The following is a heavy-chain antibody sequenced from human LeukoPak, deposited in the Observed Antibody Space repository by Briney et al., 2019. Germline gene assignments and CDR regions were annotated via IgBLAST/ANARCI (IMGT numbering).Heavy chain of an antibody. J-gene: IGHJ6*03. D-gene: IGHD6-6*01. CDR2: INPNSGGT. CDR3: ARDPIAARPFGYYYMDV. CDR1: GYTFTGYY. V-gene: IGHV1-2*02. Sequence: ASVKVSCKASGYTFTGYYMHWVRQAPGQGLEWMGWINPNSGGTNYAQKFQGRVTMTRDTPISTAYMELSRLRSDDTAVYYCARDPIAARPFGYYYMDVWGKGTTVTVSS.